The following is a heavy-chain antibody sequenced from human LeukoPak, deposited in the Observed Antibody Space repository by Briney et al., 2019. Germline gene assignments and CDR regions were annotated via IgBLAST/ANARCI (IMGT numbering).Heavy chain of an antibody. CDR2: ISGSGGST. D-gene: IGHD3-22*01. J-gene: IGHJ4*02. CDR3: AKDRHYDSSGAKSDY. V-gene: IGHV3-23*01. Sequence: GGSLRLSCAASGFTFSSYAMSWVRQAPGKGLEWVSAISGSGGSTYYADSVKDRFTISRDNSKNTLYLQMNSLRAEDTAVYYCAKDRHYDSSGAKSDYWGQGTLVTVSS. CDR1: GFTFSSYA.